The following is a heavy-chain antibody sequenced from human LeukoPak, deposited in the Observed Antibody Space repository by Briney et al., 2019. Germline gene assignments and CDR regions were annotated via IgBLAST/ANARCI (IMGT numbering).Heavy chain of an antibody. D-gene: IGHD3-22*01. CDR2: IYYSGST. J-gene: IGHJ3*02. CDR1: GGSISSYY. V-gene: IGHV4-59*01. CDR3: ARDMYYYDSSGYQGAFDI. Sequence: PSETLSLTCTVSGGSISSYYWSWIRQPPGKGLEWIGYIYYSGSTNYNPSLKSRVTISVDMSKNQFALKLSSVTAADTAVYYCARDMYYYDSSGYQGAFDIWGQGTMVTVSS.